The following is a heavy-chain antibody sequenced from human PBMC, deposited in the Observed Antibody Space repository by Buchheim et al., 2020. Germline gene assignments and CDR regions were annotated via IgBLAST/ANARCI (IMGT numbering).Heavy chain of an antibody. V-gene: IGHV3-30*18. D-gene: IGHD3-10*01. CDR3: ANQLDYYGDIDYMDV. Sequence: QVQLVESGGGVVQPGRSLRLSCAASGFTFSSYGMHWVRQAPGKGLEWVSVILYDGSNKYYADSAKGRFTISRDNFKNTLFLQMNSLRAEDTAVYYCANQLDYYGDIDYMDVWGKGTT. J-gene: IGHJ6*03. CDR1: GFTFSSYG. CDR2: ILYDGSNK.